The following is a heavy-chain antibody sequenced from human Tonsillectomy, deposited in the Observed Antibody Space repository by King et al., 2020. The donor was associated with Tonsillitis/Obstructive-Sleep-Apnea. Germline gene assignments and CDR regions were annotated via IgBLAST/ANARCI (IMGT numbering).Heavy chain of an antibody. CDR2: IYYSGSS. D-gene: IGHD2-2*02. CDR1: GGSISSYY. J-gene: IGHJ3*02. Sequence: QLQESGPGLVKPSETLSLTCTVSGGSISSYYWSWIRQPPRKGLEWIGYIYYSGSSNYNPSLKSRVTISVDTSKNQFSLKLSSVTAADTAVYYCARGYCSGTSCYIRDAFDIWGQGTMVTVSS. CDR3: ARGYCSGTSCYIRDAFDI. V-gene: IGHV4-59*01.